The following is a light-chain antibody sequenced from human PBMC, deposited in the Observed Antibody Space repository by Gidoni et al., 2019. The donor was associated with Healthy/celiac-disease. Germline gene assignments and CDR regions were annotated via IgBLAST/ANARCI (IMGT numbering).Light chain of an antibody. CDR1: RSNIGAGYD. CDR2: GNS. J-gene: IGLJ1*01. CDR3: QSYDSSLSGSYV. V-gene: IGLV1-40*01. Sequence: QSVLTQPPSVSGAPGQRVTISSTVSRSNIGAGYDVHCDQQLPGTAPKLLIYGNSNRPSGVPDRFSGSKSGTSASLAITGLQAEDEADYYCQSYDSSLSGSYVFGTGTKVTVL.